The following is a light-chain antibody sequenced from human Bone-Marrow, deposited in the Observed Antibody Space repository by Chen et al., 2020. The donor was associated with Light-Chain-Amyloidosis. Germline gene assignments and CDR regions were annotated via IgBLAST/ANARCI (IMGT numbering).Light chain of an antibody. CDR1: QVITNP. J-gene: IGKJ1*01. V-gene: IGKV1-NL1*01. Sequence: IQMNHSPSSLTASVGNRVTITCQASQVITNPVAWYQQKPGKAPKLLLYAASRLQSGVPSRFSGSESGTEYPLTISSLQPEDFATYDCQQYYTTPWTFGQGTKVEIK. CDR2: AAS. CDR3: QQYYTTPWT.